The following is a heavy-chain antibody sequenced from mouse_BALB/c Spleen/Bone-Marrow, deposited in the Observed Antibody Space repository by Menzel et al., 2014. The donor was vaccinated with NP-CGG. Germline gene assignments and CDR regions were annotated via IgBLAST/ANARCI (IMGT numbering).Heavy chain of an antibody. D-gene: IGHD1-1*01. V-gene: IGHV5-6-3*01. CDR2: INSNGGST. CDR1: GFTFSSYG. CDR3: ARDYYGSSDY. Sequence: EVKLMESGGGLVQPGGSLKLSCAASGFTFSSYGMSWVRQTPDKRLESVATINSNGGSTYYPDSVKGRFTISRDNAKNTLYLQMSSLKSEDTAMYYCARDYYGSSDYWGQGTTLTVSS. J-gene: IGHJ2*01.